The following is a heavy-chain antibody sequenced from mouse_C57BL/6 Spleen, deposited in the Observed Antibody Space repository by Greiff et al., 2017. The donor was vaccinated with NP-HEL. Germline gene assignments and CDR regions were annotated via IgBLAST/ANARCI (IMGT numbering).Heavy chain of an antibody. CDR3: TRQGSSYYAMDY. Sequence: VQLQQSGAELVRPGASVTLSCKASGYTFTDYEMHWVKQTPVHGLEWIGAIDPETGGTAYNQKFKGKAILTADKSSSTAYMELRSLTSEDSAVYYCTRQGSSYYAMDYWGQGTSVTVSS. D-gene: IGHD1-1*01. CDR1: GYTFTDYE. V-gene: IGHV1-15*01. J-gene: IGHJ4*01. CDR2: IDPETGGT.